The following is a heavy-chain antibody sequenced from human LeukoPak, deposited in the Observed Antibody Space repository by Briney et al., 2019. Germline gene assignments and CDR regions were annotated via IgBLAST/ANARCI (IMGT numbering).Heavy chain of an antibody. V-gene: IGHV3-30*04. J-gene: IGHJ6*03. CDR3: ARDGITGTIGYYYYYYYMDV. CDR2: ISYDGSNK. Sequence: PGGSLRLSCAASGFTFSSYSMQWVRQAPSRGLEWGAVISYDGSNKYYTDSMKGRFTISRDNSKNTLYLQMNSLRAEDTAVYYCARDGITGTIGYYYYYYYMDVWGKGTTVTVSS. CDR1: GFTFSSYS. D-gene: IGHD1-7*01.